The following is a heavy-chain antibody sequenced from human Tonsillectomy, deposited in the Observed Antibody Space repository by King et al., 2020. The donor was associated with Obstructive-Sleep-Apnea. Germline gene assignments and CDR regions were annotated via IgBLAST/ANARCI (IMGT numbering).Heavy chain of an antibody. J-gene: IGHJ6*02. CDR3: AGEGDIVVVPAANMDV. CDR1: GGSISSSSYY. CDR2: IYYSGST. V-gene: IGHV4-39*07. D-gene: IGHD2-2*01. Sequence: LQLQESGPGLVKPSETLSLTCTVSGGSISSSSYYWGWIRQPPGKGLEWIGSIYYSGSTYYNPSPKSRVTISVDTSKNQFSLKLSSVTAADTAVYYCAGEGDIVVVPAANMDVWGQGTTVTVSS.